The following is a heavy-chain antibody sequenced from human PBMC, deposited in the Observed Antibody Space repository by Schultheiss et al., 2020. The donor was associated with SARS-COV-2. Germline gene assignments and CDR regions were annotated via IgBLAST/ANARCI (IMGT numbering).Heavy chain of an antibody. J-gene: IGHJ4*02. CDR2: ISSSSSYI. CDR3: VRDEFDY. CDR1: GFTFSSYS. V-gene: IGHV3-21*01. Sequence: GESLKISCAASGFTFSSYSMNWVRQAPGKGLEWVSSISSSSSYIYYADSVRGRLTISRDNAKNSLYLQMNSLRVEDTAVYYCVRDEFDYWGQGTLVTVSS.